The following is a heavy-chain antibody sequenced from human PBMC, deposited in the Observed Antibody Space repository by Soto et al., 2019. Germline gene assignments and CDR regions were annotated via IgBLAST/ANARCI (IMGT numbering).Heavy chain of an antibody. D-gene: IGHD6-6*01. J-gene: IGHJ4*02. Sequence: SETLSLTCTVSGGSISDFYWSWIRQPPGKGLEWVGYIYYSGSTNYNPSLKSRVTISVDTSKNQFSLNLRSMSPADTAVYYCARVGGLAARTFDYWGPGTLVTVSS. CDR3: ARVGGLAARTFDY. CDR2: IYYSGST. CDR1: GGSISDFY. V-gene: IGHV4-59*01.